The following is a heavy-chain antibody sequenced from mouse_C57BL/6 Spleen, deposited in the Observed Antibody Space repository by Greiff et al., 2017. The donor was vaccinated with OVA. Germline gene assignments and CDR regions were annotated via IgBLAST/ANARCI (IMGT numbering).Heavy chain of an antibody. Sequence: VQLVESGAELVRPGASVTLSCTASGYTFTDYEMHWVKQTPVHGLEWIGAIDPETGGTAYNQKFKGKAILTADKSSSPAYMELRSLTSEDAAVYYCTPYGSSYWGCAMDYWGQGTSVTVSS. CDR3: TPYGSSYWGCAMDY. CDR1: GYTFTDYE. J-gene: IGHJ4*01. V-gene: IGHV1-15*01. D-gene: IGHD1-1*01. CDR2: IDPETGGT.